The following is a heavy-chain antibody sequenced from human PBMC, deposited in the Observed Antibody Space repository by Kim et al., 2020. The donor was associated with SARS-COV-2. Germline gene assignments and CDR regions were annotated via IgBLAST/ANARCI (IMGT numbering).Heavy chain of an antibody. J-gene: IGHJ4*02. CDR3: ARQRGIAAAGFDY. Sequence: NPSLKSRVTISVDTSKDQFSLKLSSVTAAHTAVYYCARQRGIAAAGFDYWGQGTLVTVSS. D-gene: IGHD6-13*01. V-gene: IGHV4-39*01.